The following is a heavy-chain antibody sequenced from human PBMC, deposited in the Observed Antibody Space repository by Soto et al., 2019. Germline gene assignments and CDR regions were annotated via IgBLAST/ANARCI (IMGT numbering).Heavy chain of an antibody. CDR2: VSYDGSTK. D-gene: IGHD1-26*01. CDR1: GFTFSNHP. Sequence: PGGSLRLSCVASGFTFSNHPMHWVRQAPGKGLEWVSVVSYDGSTKYYADSVKGRFTISRENSKNSLYLQMNSLRAEDTAVYYWAISEWEPDYYYYYGMDVWGQGTTVTVSS. J-gene: IGHJ6*02. CDR3: AISEWEPDYYYYYGMDV. V-gene: IGHV3-30-3*01.